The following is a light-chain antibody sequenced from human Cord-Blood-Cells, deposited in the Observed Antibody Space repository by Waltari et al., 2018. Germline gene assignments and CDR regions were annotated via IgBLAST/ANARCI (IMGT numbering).Light chain of an antibody. J-gene: IGLJ2*01. CDR1: SSDVGGYNY. CDR3: SSYTGSSTLV. Sequence: QSALTQPASVSGSPGQSITISCTGTSSDVGGYNYVSWYQQHPGKAPKLMIYDVSNRPSGVSNRFSGSKSCNTASLTISGLQAEDEADYYCSSYTGSSTLVFGGGTKLTVL. CDR2: DVS. V-gene: IGLV2-14*01.